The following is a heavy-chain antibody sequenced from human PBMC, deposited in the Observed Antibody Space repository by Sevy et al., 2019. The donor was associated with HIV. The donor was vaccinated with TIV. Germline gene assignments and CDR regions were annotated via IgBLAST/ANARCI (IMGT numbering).Heavy chain of an antibody. J-gene: IGHJ4*02. V-gene: IGHV4-39*01. CDR2: IYYSGST. Sequence: SEILSLTCTVSGGSISSSSYYWGWIRQPPGKGLEWIGSIYYSGSTYYNPSLKSRVTISVDTSKNQFSLKLSSVTAADTAVYYCARQAGFWSGYLDYWGQGTLVTVSS. D-gene: IGHD3-3*01. CDR1: GGSISSSSYY. CDR3: ARQAGFWSGYLDY.